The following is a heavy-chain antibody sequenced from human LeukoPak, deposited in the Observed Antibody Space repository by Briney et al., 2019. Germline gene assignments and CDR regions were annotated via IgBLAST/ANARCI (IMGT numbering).Heavy chain of an antibody. Sequence: SETLSLTCAVSGGSISSGGYSWSWIRQPPGKGLEWIGYIYYSGSTYYNPSLKSRVTISVDTSKNQFSLKLSSVTAADTAVYYCARGRCRRRCMLYGSGPFDYWGQGTLVTVSS. J-gene: IGHJ4*02. CDR1: GGSISSGGYS. CDR3: ARGRCRRRCMLYGSGPFDY. CDR2: IYYSGST. V-gene: IGHV4-30-4*07. D-gene: IGHD2-8*01.